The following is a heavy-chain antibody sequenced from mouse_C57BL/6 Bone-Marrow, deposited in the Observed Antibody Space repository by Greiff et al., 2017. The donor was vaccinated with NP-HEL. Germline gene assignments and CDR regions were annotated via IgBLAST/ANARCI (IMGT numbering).Heavy chain of an antibody. CDR2: ISSGGSYT. V-gene: IGHV5-6*02. CDR3: ARRGLLRSDY. D-gene: IGHD1-1*01. Sequence: EVKLVESGGDLVKPGGSLKLSCAASGFTFSSYGMSWVRQTPDKRLEWVATISSGGSYTYYPDSVKGRFTISRDNAKNTLYLQMSSLKSEDTAMYYCARRGLLRSDYWGQGTTLTVSS. J-gene: IGHJ2*01. CDR1: GFTFSSYG.